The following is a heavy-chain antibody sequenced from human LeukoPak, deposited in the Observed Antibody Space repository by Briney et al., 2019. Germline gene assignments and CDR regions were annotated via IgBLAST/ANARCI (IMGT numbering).Heavy chain of an antibody. CDR1: GYTFTSYD. CDR3: ARDSISGSYVHFDH. V-gene: IGHV7-4-1*02. CDR2: INTNTGNP. D-gene: IGHD1-26*01. J-gene: IGHJ4*02. Sequence: AASVKVSCKASGYTFTSYDINWVRQAPGQGLEWMGWINTNTGNPTYAQGFTGRFVFSLDTSVSTAYLQISSLKADDTAVYYCARDSISGSYVHFDHWGQGTLVTVSS.